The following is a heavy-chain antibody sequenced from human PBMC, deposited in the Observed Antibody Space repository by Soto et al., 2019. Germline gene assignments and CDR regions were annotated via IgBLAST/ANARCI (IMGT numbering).Heavy chain of an antibody. CDR2: TYYRSKWYN. CDR3: ERDDPNRRYYFDY. Sequence: SQPLSLTCAISWVSFSSNSAAWNWIRQSPSRGLEWLGRTYYRSKWYNDYAVSVKSRITINPDTSKNQFSLQLNSVTPEDTAVYYCERDDPNRRYYFDYWGQGTLVTVPS. CDR1: WVSFSSNSAA. J-gene: IGHJ4*02. V-gene: IGHV6-1*01.